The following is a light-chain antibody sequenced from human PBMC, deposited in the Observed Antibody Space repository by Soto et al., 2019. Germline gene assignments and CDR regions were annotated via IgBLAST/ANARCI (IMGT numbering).Light chain of an antibody. CDR1: SSDVGVYNY. CDR2: EVS. Sequence: QSVLPQPDSVSGSPGQSITISCTGTSSDVGVYNYVSWYQQHPGKAPKLMIYEVSNRPSGVSNRFSGSKSGNTASLTISGLQAEDEADYYCSSYTSSSTLNVFGTGTKLTVL. V-gene: IGLV2-14*01. CDR3: SSYTSSSTLNV. J-gene: IGLJ1*01.